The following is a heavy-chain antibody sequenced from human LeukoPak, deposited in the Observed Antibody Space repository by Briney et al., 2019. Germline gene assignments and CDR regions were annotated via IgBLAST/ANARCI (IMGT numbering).Heavy chain of an antibody. J-gene: IGHJ3*02. CDR1: GYTFTSYG. CDR3: ARETVWFGELGGAFDI. V-gene: IGHV1-18*01. D-gene: IGHD3-10*01. Sequence: ASVKVSCKDSGYTFTSYGISWVRQAPGQGLEWMGWISAYNGNTNYAQKLQGRVTMTTDTSTSTAYMELRSLRSDDTAVYYCARETVWFGELGGAFDIWGQGTMVTVSS. CDR2: ISAYNGNT.